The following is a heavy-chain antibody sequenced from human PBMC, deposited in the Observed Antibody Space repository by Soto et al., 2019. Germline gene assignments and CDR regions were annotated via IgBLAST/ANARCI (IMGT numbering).Heavy chain of an antibody. D-gene: IGHD2-8*02. Sequence: SETLSLTCAVYGGSFSGYYWTWIRQPPGTGLEWIGEINHSGSTNYNPSLKSRVTKSVDTSKNHFSLKLTSVTAADTAVYYCARDKITGLFDYWGQGTLVTVS. CDR2: INHSGST. V-gene: IGHV4-34*01. J-gene: IGHJ4*02. CDR3: ARDKITGLFDY. CDR1: GGSFSGYY.